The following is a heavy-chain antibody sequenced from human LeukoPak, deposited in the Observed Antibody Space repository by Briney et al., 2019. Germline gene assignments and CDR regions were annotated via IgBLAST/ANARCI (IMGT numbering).Heavy chain of an antibody. D-gene: IGHD5-18*01. V-gene: IGHV4-34*01. CDR3: APGGDIEHSYGYGKWFDP. Sequence: PSETLSLTCAVYAGSCSGYYWSWLRHPPGKGLEWSVEMNHSRSTNYNTSLNSRATISVDTSKNQFSLRLSYVTAADTAVYFGAPGGDIEHSYGYGKWFDPWGQGTRVTVSS. J-gene: IGHJ5*02. CDR1: AGSCSGYY. CDR2: MNHSRST.